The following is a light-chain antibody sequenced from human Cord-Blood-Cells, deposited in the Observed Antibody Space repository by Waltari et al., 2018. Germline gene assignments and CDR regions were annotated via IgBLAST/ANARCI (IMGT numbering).Light chain of an antibody. J-gene: IGLJ2*01. CDR2: DVS. Sequence: QSALTQPRSVSGSPGQSVTISCTGPSSHVGGYNYVSWYQQHPGKAPKLMFYDVSKRPSGVPDRFSGSKSGNTASLTISGLQAEDEADYYCCSYAGSYTFVFGGGTKLTVL. V-gene: IGLV2-11*01. CDR3: CSYAGSYTFV. CDR1: SSHVGGYNY.